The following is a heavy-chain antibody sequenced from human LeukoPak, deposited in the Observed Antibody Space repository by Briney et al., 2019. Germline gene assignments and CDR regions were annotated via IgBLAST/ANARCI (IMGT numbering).Heavy chain of an antibody. J-gene: IGHJ4*02. Sequence: ASVKVSCTASGYTFTSYGISWVRQAPGQGLEWMGWISAYNGNTNYAQKLQGRVTMTTDTSTSTAYMELRRLRSDDTAVYYCARGYYYDSSGSNFDYWGQGTLVTGSS. D-gene: IGHD3-22*01. CDR3: ARGYYYDSSGSNFDY. CDR2: ISAYNGNT. CDR1: GYTFTSYG. V-gene: IGHV1-18*01.